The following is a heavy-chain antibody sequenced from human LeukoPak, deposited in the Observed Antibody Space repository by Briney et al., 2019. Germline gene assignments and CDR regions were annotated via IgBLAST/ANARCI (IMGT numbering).Heavy chain of an antibody. J-gene: IGHJ6*04. CDR1: GGTFSSYA. CDR2: IIPILGIA. V-gene: IGHV1-69*04. D-gene: IGHD5-12*01. CDR3: ARASGYDYYYYGMDV. Sequence: SVKVSCKASGGTFSSYAISSVRQSPGQGLEWMGRIIPILGIANYAQKFQGRVTITADKSTSTAYVELRSLRSEDTAVYYCARASGYDYYYYGMDVWGEGTTVTVSS.